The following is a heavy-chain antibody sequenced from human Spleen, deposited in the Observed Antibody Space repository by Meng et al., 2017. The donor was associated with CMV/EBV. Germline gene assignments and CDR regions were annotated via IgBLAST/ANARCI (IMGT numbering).Heavy chain of an antibody. CDR2: ISWNSGSI. CDR3: AQWTGRGYYFDH. D-gene: IGHD3/OR15-3a*01. V-gene: IGHV3-9*01. CDR1: GFTFDDYA. Sequence: GGSLRLSCAASGFTFDDYAMHWVRQAPGKGLEWVSGISWNSGSIGYADSVKGRFTISRDNARNSLYLQMNSLRAEDTAVYYCAQWTGRGYYFDHWGQGTLVTVSS. J-gene: IGHJ4*02.